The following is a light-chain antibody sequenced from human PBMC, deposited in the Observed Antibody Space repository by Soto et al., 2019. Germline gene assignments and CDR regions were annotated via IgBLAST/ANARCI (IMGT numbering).Light chain of an antibody. Sequence: EIVMTQSPATLSVSPGERATLSCRASQSVSSNLAWYQQKPGQAPRLLIYHASARATGIPARFSGSGSGTEFTLTISGLQSEDFAVYYCQQYNNWPPWTFGQRTRLEI. J-gene: IGKJ5*01. CDR1: QSVSSN. CDR3: QQYNNWPPWT. CDR2: HAS. V-gene: IGKV3-15*01.